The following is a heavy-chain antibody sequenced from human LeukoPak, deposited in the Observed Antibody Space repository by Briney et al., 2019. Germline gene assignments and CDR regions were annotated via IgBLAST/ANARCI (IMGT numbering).Heavy chain of an antibody. Sequence: SETLSLTCTVSGGSISSGGYSWSWIRQPPGKGLEWIGYIYHNGNTYYSPSLKSRVTISVDRSKNQLSLKLSSVTAADTAMYYCASGGYSYGFDYWGQGTLVTVSS. D-gene: IGHD5-18*01. CDR3: ASGGYSYGFDY. J-gene: IGHJ4*02. V-gene: IGHV4-30-2*01. CDR2: IYHNGNT. CDR1: GGSISSGGYS.